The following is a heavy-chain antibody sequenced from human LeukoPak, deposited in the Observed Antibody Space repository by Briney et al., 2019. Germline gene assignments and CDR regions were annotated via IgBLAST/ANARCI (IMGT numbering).Heavy chain of an antibody. D-gene: IGHD2-15*01. CDR1: GGSISSHY. V-gene: IGHV4-59*11. CDR3: ARALGYCSGGSCYRSYYYYYMDV. CDR2: IYYSGST. Sequence: PSETLSLTCTVSGGSISSHYWSWIRQPPGKGLEWIGYIYYSGSTNYNPSLKSRVTISVDMSKNQFSLKLSSVTAADTAVYYCARALGYCSGGSCYRSYYYYYMDVWGKGTTVTVSS. J-gene: IGHJ6*03.